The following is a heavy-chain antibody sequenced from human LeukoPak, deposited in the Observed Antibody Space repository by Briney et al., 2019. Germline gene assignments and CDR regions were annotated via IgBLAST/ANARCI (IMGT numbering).Heavy chain of an antibody. CDR3: ARSYSSGWYTYYYYYFMDV. D-gene: IGHD6-19*01. Sequence: GGSLRLSCAASGFTFSSYGMSWVRQAPGKGLEWVSAISGSGGSTYYADSVKGRFTISRDNSKNTLYLQMNSLRAEDTAVYYCARSYSSGWYTYYYYYFMDVWGKGTTVTVSS. V-gene: IGHV3-23*01. J-gene: IGHJ6*03. CDR2: ISGSGGST. CDR1: GFTFSSYG.